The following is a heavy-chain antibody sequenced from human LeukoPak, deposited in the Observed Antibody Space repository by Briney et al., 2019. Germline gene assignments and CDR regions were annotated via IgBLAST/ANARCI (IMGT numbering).Heavy chain of an antibody. CDR1: GDSITSSY. CDR2: IYHTGIT. CDR3: VKTAGREGYGA. D-gene: IGHD5-24*01. J-gene: IGHJ1*01. V-gene: IGHV4-59*01. Sequence: SETLSLTCSVSGDSITSSYWSWVRQPPGKGLEWIRYIYHTGITNYNPSLKSRVSTSLDTSKNQFSLKLNSVTAADTAMYFCVKTAGREGYGARGQGTLVTVSS.